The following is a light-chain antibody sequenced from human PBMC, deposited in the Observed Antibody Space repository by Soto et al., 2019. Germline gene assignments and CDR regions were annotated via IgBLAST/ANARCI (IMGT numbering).Light chain of an antibody. CDR2: GAS. J-gene: IGKJ1*01. CDR1: LSVSSD. CDR3: QQYGSSPRT. Sequence: EIVMTQSPATLSLSPGERATLSCRASLSVSSDLAWYRQKPGQAPRLLIYGASSRATGIPDRFSGSGSGTDFTLTISRLEPEDFAVYYCQQYGSSPRTFGQGTKVDIK. V-gene: IGKV3-20*01.